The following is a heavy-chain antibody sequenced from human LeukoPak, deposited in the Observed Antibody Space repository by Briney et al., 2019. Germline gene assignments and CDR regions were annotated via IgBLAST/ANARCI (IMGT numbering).Heavy chain of an antibody. CDR3: ASEDSSGWDAFDI. CDR2: INPSGGST. CDR1: GYTFTSYY. Sequence: GASVKVSCKASGYTFTSYYMHWVGQAPGQGLEWMGVINPSGGSTSNAQKFQGRVTMTRDTSTSTVYMELSSLRSEDTAVYYCASEDSSGWDAFDIWGQGTMVTVSS. V-gene: IGHV1-46*01. D-gene: IGHD6-19*01. J-gene: IGHJ3*02.